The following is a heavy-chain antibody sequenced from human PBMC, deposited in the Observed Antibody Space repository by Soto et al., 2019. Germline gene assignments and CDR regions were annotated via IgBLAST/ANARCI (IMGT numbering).Heavy chain of an antibody. Sequence: GGSLRLSCTASGFTFGDYAMSWVRQAPGKGLEWVGFIRSKAYGGTTEYAASVKGRFTISRGDSKSIAYLQMNSLKTEDTAVYYCTRDREYCSSTSCYSGMDVWGQGTTVTVSS. J-gene: IGHJ6*02. CDR2: IRSKAYGGTT. CDR3: TRDREYCSSTSCYSGMDV. V-gene: IGHV3-49*04. CDR1: GFTFGDYA. D-gene: IGHD2-2*01.